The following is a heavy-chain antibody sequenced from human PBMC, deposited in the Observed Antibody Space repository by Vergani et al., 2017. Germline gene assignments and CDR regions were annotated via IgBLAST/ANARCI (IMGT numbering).Heavy chain of an antibody. Sequence: QLQLQESGSGLVKPSHTLSLTCAVSGGPISSGGYFWSWIRQPPGKGLEWIGYIYHSGRAYYNPSLKSRVTISVDRSKNQFSLKLSSVTAADTAVYYCARLRYDSSGYYYGNYFDYWGQGTLVTVSS. CDR3: ARLRYDSSGYYYGNYFDY. CDR1: GGPISSGGYF. V-gene: IGHV4-30-2*01. D-gene: IGHD3-22*01. J-gene: IGHJ4*02. CDR2: IYHSGRA.